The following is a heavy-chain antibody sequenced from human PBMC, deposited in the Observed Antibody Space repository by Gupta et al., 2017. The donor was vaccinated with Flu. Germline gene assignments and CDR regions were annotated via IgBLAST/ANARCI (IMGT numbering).Heavy chain of an antibody. CDR2: INPTSGGT. Sequence: QVQLVQSGAEVKKPGASVKVSCKASGYTFTGYYMHWVRQAPGQGLEWMGWINPTSGGTNYAQKFQGWVTMTRDTSISTAYMELSRLRSDDTAVYYCARAYDFWSGYLDYWGQGTLVTVSS. CDR3: ARAYDFWSGYLDY. D-gene: IGHD3-3*01. V-gene: IGHV1-2*04. J-gene: IGHJ4*02. CDR1: GYTFTGYY.